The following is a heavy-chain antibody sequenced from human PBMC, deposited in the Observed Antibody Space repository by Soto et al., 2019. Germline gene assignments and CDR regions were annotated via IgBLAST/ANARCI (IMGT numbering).Heavy chain of an antibody. Sequence: ASVKVSCKASGYTFTSYGISWVRQAPGQGLEWMGWISAYNGNTNYAQKLQGRVTMTTDTSTSTAYMELRSLRSDDTAVYYCARVLREYYDFWSGPTTFDYWCQGTLVTVSS. J-gene: IGHJ4*02. D-gene: IGHD3-3*01. CDR2: ISAYNGNT. V-gene: IGHV1-18*01. CDR3: ARVLREYYDFWSGPTTFDY. CDR1: GYTFTSYG.